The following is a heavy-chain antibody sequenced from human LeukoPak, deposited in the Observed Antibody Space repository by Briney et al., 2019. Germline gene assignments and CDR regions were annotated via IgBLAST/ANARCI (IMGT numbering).Heavy chain of an antibody. CDR1: GFTFSSYT. V-gene: IGHV3-64*01. Sequence: GGSLRLSCAASGFTFSSYTMHWVRQAPGKGLEYVSAISSNGGSTYYANSVKGRFTISRDNSKNTLYLQMGSLRAEDMAVYYCARGRGYSSGWQVAYSDYRGEGTLVTVSS. D-gene: IGHD6-19*01. CDR2: ISSNGGST. CDR3: ARGRGYSSGWQVAYSDY. J-gene: IGHJ4*02.